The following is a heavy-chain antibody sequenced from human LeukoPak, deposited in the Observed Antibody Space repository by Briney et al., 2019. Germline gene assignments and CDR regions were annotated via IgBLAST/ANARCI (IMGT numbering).Heavy chain of an antibody. D-gene: IGHD5-24*01. CDR2: IIPIFGTA. CDR1: GGTFSSYA. J-gene: IGHJ5*02. Sequence: SVKVSCKASGGTFSSYAISWVRQAPGQGLEWMGGIIPIFGTANYAQKFQGRVMITADESTSTAYMELSSLRSEDTAVYYCARTRRDGYNTYNWFDPWGQGTLVTVSS. CDR3: ARTRRDGYNTYNWFDP. V-gene: IGHV1-69*13.